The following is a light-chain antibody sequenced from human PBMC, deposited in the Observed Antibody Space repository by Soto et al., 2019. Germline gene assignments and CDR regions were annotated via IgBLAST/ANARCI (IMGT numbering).Light chain of an antibody. J-gene: IGKJ1*01. Sequence: EIVMTQSPSTLSASAGEGATLSWRASQSVRSNLAWYQQKTGQAPRLLIYGASTRATGIPARFSGSGYGTEFNLSIGSLQSEDFAVYYCQQYNDWPPTFGQGTKVDIK. CDR2: GAS. CDR3: QQYNDWPPT. V-gene: IGKV3-15*01. CDR1: QSVRSN.